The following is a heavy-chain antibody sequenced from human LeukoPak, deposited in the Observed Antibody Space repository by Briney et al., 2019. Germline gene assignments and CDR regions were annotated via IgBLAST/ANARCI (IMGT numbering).Heavy chain of an antibody. D-gene: IGHD3-10*01. Sequence: ASVKVSCKASGYTFTSYGISWVRQAPGQGLEWMGWISAYNGKTNYAQKLQGRVTMTTDTSTSTAYMELRSLRSDDTAVYYCARDRGYYGSGSHPSWFDPWGQGTLVTVSS. V-gene: IGHV1-18*04. CDR2: ISAYNGKT. CDR3: ARDRGYYGSGSHPSWFDP. J-gene: IGHJ5*02. CDR1: GYTFTSYG.